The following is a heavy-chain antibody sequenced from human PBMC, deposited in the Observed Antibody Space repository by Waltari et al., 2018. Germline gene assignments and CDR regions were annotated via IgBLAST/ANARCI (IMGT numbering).Heavy chain of an antibody. CDR3: AKDGRNGYNEDAFDI. CDR2: ISGSGGST. V-gene: IGHV3-23*01. Sequence: EVHLLESGGGLIQPGGSLRLSCAAYGFTFSSSAMSRVRRAPGKGLDWVSAISGSGGSTYYADSVKGRFTISRDNSKNTLYLQMNSLRAEDTAVYYCAKDGRNGYNEDAFDIWGQGTMVTVSS. CDR1: GFTFSSSA. D-gene: IGHD5-12*01. J-gene: IGHJ3*02.